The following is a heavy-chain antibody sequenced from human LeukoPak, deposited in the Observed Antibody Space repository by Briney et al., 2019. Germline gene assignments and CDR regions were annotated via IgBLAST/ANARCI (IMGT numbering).Heavy chain of an antibody. D-gene: IGHD3-10*01. CDR2: ISSAGNA. J-gene: IGHJ3*02. CDR1: GYIFSNYG. V-gene: IGHV1-18*01. Sequence: AASVKVSCKASGYIFSNYGISWVRQAPGHGLEWMGWISSAGNANYAPQFQDRATMTTDTSTTTAYIELRSLRFDDTAVYYCARLGRGLLAFDIWGQGTMVTVSS. CDR3: ARLGRGLLAFDI.